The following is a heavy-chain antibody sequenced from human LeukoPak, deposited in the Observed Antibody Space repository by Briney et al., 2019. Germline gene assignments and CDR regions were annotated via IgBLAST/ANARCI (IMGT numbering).Heavy chain of an antibody. Sequence: GGSLRLSCVASTFTKAWMNWVRQAPGEGLEWVGRVKNRGEGRTTDYAAPVKGRFTISRDDSKRTVYLQMNSLKTEDTAVYFCTTEYFGGFEYWGQGTLVTVSS. CDR3: TTEYFGGFEY. CDR1: TFTKAW. D-gene: IGHD3-16*01. CDR2: VKNRGEGRTT. V-gene: IGHV3-15*07. J-gene: IGHJ4*02.